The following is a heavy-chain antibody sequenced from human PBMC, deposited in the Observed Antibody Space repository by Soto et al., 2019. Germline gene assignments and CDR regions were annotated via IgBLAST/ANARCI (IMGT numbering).Heavy chain of an antibody. D-gene: IGHD6-13*01. Sequence: QVQLVESGGGVVQPGRSLRLSCAASGFTFSSYGMHWVRQAPGKGLEWVAVISYDGSNKYYADSVKGRFTISRDNSKNTMYLQMNSLRAEDTAVYYCAKDIVTHLAAAGTSGMAVCGQGTTVTVSS. V-gene: IGHV3-30*18. CDR2: ISYDGSNK. CDR3: AKDIVTHLAAAGTSGMAV. CDR1: GFTFSSYG. J-gene: IGHJ6*02.